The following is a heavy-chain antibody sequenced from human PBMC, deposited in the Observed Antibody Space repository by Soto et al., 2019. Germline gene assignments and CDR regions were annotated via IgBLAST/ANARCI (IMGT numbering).Heavy chain of an antibody. J-gene: IGHJ4*02. CDR3: AAGGGLPRYY. CDR2: IYHSGST. CDR1: GGSISGGGDS. D-gene: IGHD5-12*01. V-gene: IGHV4-30-2*01. Sequence: SETLSLTCAVSGGSISGGGDSWSLIRQPPGKGLEWIGYIYHSGSTYYNPSLKSRVTISVDRSKNQFSLKLSSVTAADTAVYYCAAGGGLPRYYWGQGTLVTVSS.